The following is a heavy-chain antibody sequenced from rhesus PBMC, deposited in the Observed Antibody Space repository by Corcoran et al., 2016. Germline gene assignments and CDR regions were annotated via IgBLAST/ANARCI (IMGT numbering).Heavy chain of an antibody. J-gene: IGHJ4*01. V-gene: IGHV4S10*01. CDR2: IYVSSTST. Sequence: QVQLQESGPGLVKPSETLSLTCAVSGGSISDSYRWSWIRQPPGKGLEWFRYIYVSSTSTNYNPSRMCRVTISKDASKNQFSLKLSSVTAADTAVYYCARDRRWYYNIWTGENYFDYWGQGVLVTVSS. CDR3: ARDRRWYYNIWTGENYFDY. CDR1: GGSISDSYR. D-gene: IGHD3-3*01.